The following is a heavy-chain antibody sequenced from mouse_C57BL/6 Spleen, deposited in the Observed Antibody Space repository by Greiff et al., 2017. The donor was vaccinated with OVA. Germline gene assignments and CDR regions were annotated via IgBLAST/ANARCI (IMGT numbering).Heavy chain of an antibody. CDR2: IDPSDSYT. Sequence: QVQLQQPGAELVKPGASVKLSCKASGYTFTSYWMQWVKQRPGQGLEWIGEIDPSDSYTNYTQKFKGKATLTVDTSSSTAYMQLSSLTSEDSAVYYCARRGGSSPYYFDYWGQGTTLTVSS. J-gene: IGHJ2*01. CDR1: GYTFTSYW. CDR3: ARRGGSSPYYFDY. V-gene: IGHV1-50*01. D-gene: IGHD1-1*01.